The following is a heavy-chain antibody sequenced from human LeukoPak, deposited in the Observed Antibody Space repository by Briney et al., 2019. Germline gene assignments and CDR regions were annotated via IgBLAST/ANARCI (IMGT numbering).Heavy chain of an antibody. CDR1: GGTFSSYA. CDR2: IIPIFGTA. CDR3: ASTYSSSSYYYYMDV. D-gene: IGHD6-6*01. V-gene: IGHV1-69*05. J-gene: IGHJ6*03. Sequence: SVKVSCKASGGTFSSYAISWVRQAPGQGLEWMGGIIPIFGTANYAQKFQGRVTITTDESTSAAYMELSSLRSEDTAVYYCASTYSSSSYYYYMDVWGKGTTVTVSS.